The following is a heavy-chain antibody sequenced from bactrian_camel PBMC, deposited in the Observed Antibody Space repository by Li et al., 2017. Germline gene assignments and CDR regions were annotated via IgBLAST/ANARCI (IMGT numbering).Heavy chain of an antibody. V-gene: IGHV3S31*01. Sequence: VQLVESGGGLVQPGGSLRLSCASSEITFSNYAMTWVRQAPGKGLEWVSRINNGGGSTYYADSLKGRFTISRDNAKNTLYLQLNSLQTEDTAMYYCLSSLGSDEGYWGQGTQVTVS. CDR1: EITFSNYA. J-gene: IGHJ4*01. CDR2: INNGGGST. CDR3: LSSLGSDEGY. D-gene: IGHD5*01.